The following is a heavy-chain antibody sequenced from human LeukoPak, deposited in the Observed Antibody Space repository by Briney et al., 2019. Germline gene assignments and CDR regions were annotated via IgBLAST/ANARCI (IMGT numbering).Heavy chain of an antibody. CDR1: GFTFSSYW. J-gene: IGHJ4*02. CDR2: IDTDGSST. CDR3: TWGYVGIDY. V-gene: IGHV3-74*01. D-gene: IGHD5-12*01. Sequence: GRSLRLSCAASGFTFSSYWMHWVRQTPEKGLVWVSRIDTDGSSTIYADSVKGRFTISRDNAKNTLFLQMNSLRAEDTAVYYCTWGYVGIDYWGQGTLVTVSS.